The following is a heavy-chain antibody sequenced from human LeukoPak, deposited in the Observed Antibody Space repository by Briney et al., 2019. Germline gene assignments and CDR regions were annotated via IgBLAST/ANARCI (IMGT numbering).Heavy chain of an antibody. V-gene: IGHV4-59*08. CDR2: IYYSGST. CDR3: ATWGIAVAGTFDY. D-gene: IGHD6-19*01. CDR1: GGSISSYF. Sequence: SETLSLTCSVSGGSISSYFWSWIRQPPGKGLEWIGYIYYSGSTNYNPSFKSRVAISVDTSKNQFSLKLSSVTAADTAVYYCATWGIAVAGTFDYWGQGTLVTVST. J-gene: IGHJ4*02.